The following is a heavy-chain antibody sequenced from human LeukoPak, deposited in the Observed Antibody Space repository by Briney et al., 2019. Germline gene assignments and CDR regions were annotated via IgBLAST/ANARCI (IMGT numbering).Heavy chain of an antibody. CDR3: ARAVDTAMVYFDY. V-gene: IGHV1-2*04. CDR2: INPNSGDT. Sequence: ASVKVSCKASGYTFTVYYMHWVRQAPGQGLEWMGWINPNSGDTNYAQKFQGWVTMTRDTSISTAYMELSSLRSDDTAVYYCARAVDTAMVYFDYWGQGTLVTVSS. J-gene: IGHJ4*02. D-gene: IGHD5-18*01. CDR1: GYTFTVYY.